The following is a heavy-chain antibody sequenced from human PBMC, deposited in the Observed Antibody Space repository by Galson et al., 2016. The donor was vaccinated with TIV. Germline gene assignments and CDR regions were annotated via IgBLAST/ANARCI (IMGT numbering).Heavy chain of an antibody. V-gene: IGHV3-21*04. CDR2: ISGSGNYR. D-gene: IGHD2-21*01. Sequence: SLRLSCAASEFAFANFWMTWVRQAPGKGLEWVSHISGSGNYRDYADSVKGRFTISRDNDKNLVYLRMNSLRAEDTAVYYCAKDRVTYIPDGGNFDFWGQGTLVTVSS. CDR1: EFAFANFW. J-gene: IGHJ4*02. CDR3: AKDRVTYIPDGGNFDF.